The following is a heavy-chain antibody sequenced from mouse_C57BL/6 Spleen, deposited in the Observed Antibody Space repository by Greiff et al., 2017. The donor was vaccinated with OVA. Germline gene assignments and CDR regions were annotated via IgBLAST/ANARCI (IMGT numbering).Heavy chain of an antibody. J-gene: IGHJ4*01. V-gene: IGHV1-64*01. D-gene: IGHD2-2*01. CDR2: IHPNSGST. CDR1: GYTFTSYW. Sequence: QVQLQQPGAELVKPGASVKLSCKASGYTFTSYWMHWVKQRPGQGLEWIGMIHPNSGSTNYNEKFKSKATLTVDKSSSTAYMQLSSLTSEDSAVYYCASRGGYYDAMDYWGQGTSVTVSS. CDR3: ASRGGYYDAMDY.